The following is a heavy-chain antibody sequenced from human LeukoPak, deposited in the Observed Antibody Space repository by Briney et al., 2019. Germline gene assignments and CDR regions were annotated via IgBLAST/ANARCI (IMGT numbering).Heavy chain of an antibody. J-gene: IGHJ4*02. Sequence: PSETLSLTCTLSGGPISSSSYYWGWLRQPRGKGLEWIGSIYYSGSTHYHPSLKSRVTISVDTSKNQFSVKLSSVTAADTAVYYCATQVSSYCGGDCYSFWGQGTLVTVSS. CDR3: ATQVSSYCGGDCYSF. D-gene: IGHD2-21*02. V-gene: IGHV4-39*01. CDR1: GGPISSSSYY. CDR2: IYYSGST.